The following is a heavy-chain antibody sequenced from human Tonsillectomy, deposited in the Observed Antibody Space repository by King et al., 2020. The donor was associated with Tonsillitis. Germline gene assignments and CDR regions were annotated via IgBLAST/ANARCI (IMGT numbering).Heavy chain of an antibody. D-gene: IGHD6-13*01. CDR3: AREGNFGSSLAV. V-gene: IGHV1-18*01. CDR2: FNAYNGNT. Sequence: VQLVESGAEVKKPGASVKVSCKASGYTFSSYGITWVRQAPGQGLEWMGWFNAYNGNTNYAQKIQGRVTMTTDTSTSTAYMELRSLRSDDTAVYYCAREGNFGSSLAVWGKGTTVTVSS. CDR1: GYTFSSYG. J-gene: IGHJ6*04.